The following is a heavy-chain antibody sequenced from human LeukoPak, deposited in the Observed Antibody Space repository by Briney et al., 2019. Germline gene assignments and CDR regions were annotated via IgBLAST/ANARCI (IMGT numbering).Heavy chain of an antibody. Sequence: QPGGSLRPXCAASGFTFSSYWMSWVRQAPGKGLEWVANIKQDGSEKYYVDSVKGRFTISRDNAKNSLYLQMNSLRAEDTAVYYCARVLSSTWFDPWGQGTLVTVSS. V-gene: IGHV3-7*01. CDR3: ARVLSSTWFDP. J-gene: IGHJ5*02. CDR2: IKQDGSEK. D-gene: IGHD1-1*01. CDR1: GFTFSSYW.